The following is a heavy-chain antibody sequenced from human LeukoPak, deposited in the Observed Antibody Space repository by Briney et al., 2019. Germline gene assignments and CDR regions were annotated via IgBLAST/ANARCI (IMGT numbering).Heavy chain of an antibody. Sequence: GGSLRLSCAASGFTFSDHFLDWVRQAPGKGLEWVGRTRNKANSYITEYAASVKGRFTISRDDSKNSLYLQMSSLKADDTAMYYCASIRGTFGYWGQGTLVTVSS. D-gene: IGHD1-26*01. J-gene: IGHJ4*02. CDR1: GFTFSDHF. CDR3: ASIRGTFGY. V-gene: IGHV3-72*01. CDR2: TRNKANSYIT.